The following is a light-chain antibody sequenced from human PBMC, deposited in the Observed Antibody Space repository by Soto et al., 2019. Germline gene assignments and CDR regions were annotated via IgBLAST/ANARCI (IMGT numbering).Light chain of an antibody. CDR3: VSFAGGTYV. CDR2: DVN. J-gene: IGLJ1*01. CDR1: SSDVGAYIF. Sequence: QFVLTQPPSASGSPGQSVTISCTGTSSDVGAYIFVSWYQQHPGKAPKLMVYDVNRRPPGVPDRFFGSKSGNPASLTVSGPQAEDESDYYCVSFAGGTYVFGTGTKVTVL. V-gene: IGLV2-8*01.